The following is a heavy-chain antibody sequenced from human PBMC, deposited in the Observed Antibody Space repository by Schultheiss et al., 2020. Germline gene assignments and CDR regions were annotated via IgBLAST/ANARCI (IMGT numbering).Heavy chain of an antibody. CDR1: GGSISSSSYY. V-gene: IGHV4-39*02. CDR3: ARLTKLIAARPYFDY. J-gene: IGHJ4*02. Sequence: SETLSLTCTVSGGSISSSSYYWGWIRQPPGKGLEWIGSIYHSGSTYYNPSLKIRVTISIDTSKDHFSLKLSSVTAADTAVYYCARLTKLIAARPYFDYWGQGTLVTVSS. D-gene: IGHD6-6*01. CDR2: IYHSGST.